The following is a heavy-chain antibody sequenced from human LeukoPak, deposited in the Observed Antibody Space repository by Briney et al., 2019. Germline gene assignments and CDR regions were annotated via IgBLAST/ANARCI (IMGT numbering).Heavy chain of an antibody. CDR3: ARGSGQYSSGWYREDYGMDV. CDR2: MNPNSGNT. D-gene: IGHD6-19*01. J-gene: IGHJ6*02. CDR1: GYTFTSYD. Sequence: GASVKVSCKASGYTFTSYDINWVRQATGQGLEWMGSMNPNSGNTGYAQKFQGRVTMTRNTSISTAYMELSSLRSEDTAVYYCARGSGQYSSGWYREDYGMDVWGQGTTVTVSS. V-gene: IGHV1-8*01.